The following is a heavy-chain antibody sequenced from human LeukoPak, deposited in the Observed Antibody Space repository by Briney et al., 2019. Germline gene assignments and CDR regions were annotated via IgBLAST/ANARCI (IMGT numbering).Heavy chain of an antibody. CDR3: ARGRPFDY. Sequence: GGSLRLSCAASGFTFSSHWMHWVRQAPGKGLVWVSRINGNGGSTSYADSVKGRFTISRDNAKNTLYLQMNSLRAEDTAVYYCARGRPFDYWGQGTLVTVSS. V-gene: IGHV3-74*01. J-gene: IGHJ4*02. CDR2: INGNGGST. CDR1: GFTFSSHW. D-gene: IGHD5-24*01.